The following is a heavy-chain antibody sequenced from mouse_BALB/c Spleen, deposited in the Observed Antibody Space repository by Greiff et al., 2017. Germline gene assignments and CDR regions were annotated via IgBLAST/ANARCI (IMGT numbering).Heavy chain of an antibody. CDR1: GYSFTSDYA. D-gene: IGHD2-1*01. CDR2: ISYSGST. J-gene: IGHJ4*01. CDR3: ARCVCYGRSAMDY. Sequence: EVMLVESGPGLVKPSQSLSLTCTVSGYSFTSDYAWYCIRQFPGNQLEWMGYISYSGSTSYNPSLKSRISITRDTSKNQFFLQLNPMTTEDTATYYCARCVCYGRSAMDYWGQGTSVTVSS. V-gene: IGHV3-2*02.